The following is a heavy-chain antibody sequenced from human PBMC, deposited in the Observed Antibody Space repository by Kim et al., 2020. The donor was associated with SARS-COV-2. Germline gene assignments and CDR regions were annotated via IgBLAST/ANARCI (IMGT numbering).Heavy chain of an antibody. J-gene: IGHJ3*02. V-gene: IGHV3-30*02. D-gene: IGHD6-13*01. CDR3: AKDKSSSWPPDAVDI. Sequence: SVKGRLTISRDNSKNTLDLQMNSLGAEDTAVYYCAKDKSSSWPPDAVDIWGQGTMVTDSS.